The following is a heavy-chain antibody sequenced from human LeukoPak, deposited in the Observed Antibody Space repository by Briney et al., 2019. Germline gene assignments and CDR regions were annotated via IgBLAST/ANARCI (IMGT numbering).Heavy chain of an antibody. CDR2: ITISGGST. J-gene: IGHJ4*02. CDR3: ASGGGSVAAWR. V-gene: IGHV3-23*01. CDR1: GFTFSSYA. Sequence: PGGSLRLSCAASGFTFSSYAMSWVRQAPGKGLEWVSTITISGGSTYYADSVKGRFTSSRDNAKNSLYLQMNSLRAEDTAVYYCASGGGSVAAWRWGQGTLVTVSS. D-gene: IGHD2-15*01.